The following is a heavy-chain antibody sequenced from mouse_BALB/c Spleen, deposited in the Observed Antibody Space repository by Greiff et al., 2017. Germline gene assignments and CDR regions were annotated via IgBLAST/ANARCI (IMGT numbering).Heavy chain of an antibody. D-gene: IGHD1-2*01. Sequence: EEQLQESGPGLVKPSQSLSLTCTVTGYSITSDYAWNWIRQFPGNKLEWMGYISYSGSTSYNPSLKSRISITRDTSKHQFFLQLNSVTTEDTATYYCARRGGITTAPWFAYWGQGTLVTVSA. V-gene: IGHV3-2*02. J-gene: IGHJ3*01. CDR2: ISYSGST. CDR3: ARRGGITTAPWFAY. CDR1: GYSITSDYA.